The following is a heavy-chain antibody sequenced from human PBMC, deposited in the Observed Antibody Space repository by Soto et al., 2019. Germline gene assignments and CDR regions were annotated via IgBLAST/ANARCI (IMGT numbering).Heavy chain of an antibody. J-gene: IGHJ4*02. Sequence: QVQLVQSGAEVKTPGASVTVSCKASGYTFTSYYLHWLRQARGQGLEWMGIITPSSGGTRFSQRFQDRVTMTRDTSTGTNYMDLRGLTFEGTAVYYCARSMSTKTAPIDYWGQGTQVTVSS. CDR2: ITPSSGGT. CDR3: ARSMSTKTAPIDY. V-gene: IGHV1-46*01. D-gene: IGHD2-21*02. CDR1: GYTFTSYY.